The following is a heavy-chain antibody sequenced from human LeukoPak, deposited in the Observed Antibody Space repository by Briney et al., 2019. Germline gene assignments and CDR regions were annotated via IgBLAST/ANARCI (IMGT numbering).Heavy chain of an antibody. D-gene: IGHD1-26*01. V-gene: IGHV1-69*04. Sequence: SVKVSCKASGGTFISYAISGVRQAPGQGREWMGRIIPILGIANYAQKFQGRVTITADKSTSTAYMELSSLRSEDTAVYYCARVIAGATGYYFDHWGQGTLVTVSS. CDR3: ARVIAGATGYYFDH. CDR2: IIPILGIA. J-gene: IGHJ4*02. CDR1: GGTFISYA.